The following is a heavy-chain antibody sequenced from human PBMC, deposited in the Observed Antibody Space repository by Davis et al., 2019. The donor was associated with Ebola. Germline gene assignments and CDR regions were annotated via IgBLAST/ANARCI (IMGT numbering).Heavy chain of an antibody. D-gene: IGHD1-26*01. V-gene: IGHV1-18*01. CDR3: ARMRSKVRYYGMDV. CDR2: ISAYNGNT. J-gene: IGHJ6*04. Sequence: AASVKVSCKASGYTFTSYGISWVRQAPGQGLEWMGWISAYNGNTNYAQKLQGRVTMTTDTSTSTAYMELRSLRSDDTAVYYCARMRSKVRYYGMDVWGKGTTVTVSS. CDR1: GYTFTSYG.